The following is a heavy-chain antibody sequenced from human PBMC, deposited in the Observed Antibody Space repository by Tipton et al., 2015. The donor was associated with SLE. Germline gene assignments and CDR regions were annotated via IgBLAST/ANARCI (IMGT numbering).Heavy chain of an antibody. CDR2: INHSGST. J-gene: IGHJ3*02. CDR3: ARGRGAFDI. CDR1: GGSFSGYY. Sequence: TLSLTCAVYGGSFSGYYWSWIRQPPGKGLEWIGEINHSGSTYYNPSLKSRVTISVDTSKNQFSLKLSSVTAADTAVFYCARGRGAFDIWGQGTMVTVSS. V-gene: IGHV4-34*01.